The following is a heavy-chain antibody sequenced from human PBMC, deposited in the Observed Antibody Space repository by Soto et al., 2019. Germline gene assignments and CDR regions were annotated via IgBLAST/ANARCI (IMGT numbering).Heavy chain of an antibody. D-gene: IGHD3-22*01. V-gene: IGHV3-23*01. CDR1: GFTFSSYA. Sequence: EVQLLESGGGLVQPGGSLRLSCAASGFTFSSYAMSWVRQAPGKGLEWVSAISGSGGSTYYADSVKGRFTISRDNSKNPQYLQMNSPRAEDTAVYYSAKGGPYYYDSSGYYDYWGQGTLVTVSS. CDR3: AKGGPYYYDSSGYYDY. J-gene: IGHJ4*02. CDR2: ISGSGGST.